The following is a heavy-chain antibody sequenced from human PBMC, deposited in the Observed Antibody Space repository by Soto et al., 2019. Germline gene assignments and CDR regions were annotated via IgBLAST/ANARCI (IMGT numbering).Heavy chain of an antibody. CDR2: ISAYNGNT. V-gene: IGHV1-18*01. CDR1: GYTFTSYG. J-gene: IGHJ1*01. D-gene: IGHD6-19*01. Sequence: ASVKVSCKASGYTFTSYGISWVRQAPRQGLEWMGWISAYNGNTNYAQKLQGRVTMTTDTSTSTAYMELRSLRSDDTAVYYCARGWQWLVPYPAFQHWGQGTLVTVSS. CDR3: ARGWQWLVPYPAFQH.